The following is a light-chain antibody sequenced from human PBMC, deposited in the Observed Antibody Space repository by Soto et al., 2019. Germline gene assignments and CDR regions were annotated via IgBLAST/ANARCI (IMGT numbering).Light chain of an antibody. Sequence: IQMTQSPSSLSASVGDRVSITCRASQHINSFLNWYQQKPGEAPKLLIYAASRLHDGVPSRFSGSGSGTDFTLTISSLQPEDFATYYCQQSYTTPRFTFGQGTKLEIK. CDR1: QHINSF. CDR2: AAS. J-gene: IGKJ2*01. CDR3: QQSYTTPRFT. V-gene: IGKV1-39*01.